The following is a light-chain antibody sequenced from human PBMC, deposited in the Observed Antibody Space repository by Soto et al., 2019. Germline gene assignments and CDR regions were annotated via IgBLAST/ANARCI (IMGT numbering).Light chain of an antibody. CDR2: DAS. CDR3: QQRTNWPLT. CDR1: RSVTTF. Sequence: EIVLTQSPATLSLSPGERATLSCRASRSVTTFLAWYQQKPGQAPRLLIYDASKRATGVPTRFSGSGSGTDFTLTISSLEPEVFAVYHCQQRTNWPLTFGGGTKVERK. V-gene: IGKV3-11*01. J-gene: IGKJ4*01.